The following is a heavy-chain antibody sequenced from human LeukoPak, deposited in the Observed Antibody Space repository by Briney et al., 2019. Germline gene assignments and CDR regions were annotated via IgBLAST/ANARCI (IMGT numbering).Heavy chain of an antibody. CDR2: IYSGGST. CDR1: GLTVSKNY. D-gene: IGHD4-23*01. J-gene: IGHJ4*02. CDR3: ARDYGGNPDY. V-gene: IGHV3-53*01. Sequence: GGSLRLSCAASGLTVSKNYMSWVRQAPGKGLESVSVIYSGGSTYYADSVRGRFIISRDNSKNTLYLQMNSLRVEDTAVYYCARDYGGNPDYWGQGTLVTVSS.